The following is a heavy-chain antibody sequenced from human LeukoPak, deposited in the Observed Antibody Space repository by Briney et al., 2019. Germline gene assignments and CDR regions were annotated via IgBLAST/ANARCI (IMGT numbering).Heavy chain of an antibody. CDR2: IYSDGAT. Sequence: GGSLRLSCVASGLTVNSNYMSWVRQAPGKGLEWVSIIYSDGATYYSDSVKGRFTISRDISKNTLHLQMDSLKTEDTAVYYCTTDLFPVGYWGQGTLVTVSS. V-gene: IGHV3-53*01. J-gene: IGHJ4*02. D-gene: IGHD4-23*01. CDR3: TTDLFPVGY. CDR1: GLTVNSNY.